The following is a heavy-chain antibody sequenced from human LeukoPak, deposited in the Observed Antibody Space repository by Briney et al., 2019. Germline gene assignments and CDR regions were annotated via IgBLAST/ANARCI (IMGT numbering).Heavy chain of an antibody. CDR2: IWDDGNNK. J-gene: IGHJ5*02. CDR3: ARDSYQDYYGRFDP. CDR1: GFSFSNHG. V-gene: IGHV3-33*01. D-gene: IGHD3-10*01. Sequence: GGSLRLSCAASGFSFSNHGMHWVRQAPGKRLEWVAVIWDDGNNKRYANSVNGRFTISRVNSENTLYLQMNGLTAEDTAMYYCARDSYQDYYGRFDPWGQGTLVIVSS.